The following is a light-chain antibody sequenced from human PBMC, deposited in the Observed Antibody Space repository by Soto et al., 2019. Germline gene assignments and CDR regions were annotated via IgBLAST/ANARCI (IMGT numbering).Light chain of an antibody. CDR2: DAS. V-gene: IGKV3-11*01. Sequence: EIVLTQSPATLSLSPGERATLSCSASQSVSSYLAWYQQKPGQAPRLLIYDASNRATGIPARFSGSGSGTDFTLTISSLEPEDFAVYYCQQRSNWPQFGQGTRLEIK. CDR1: QSVSSY. CDR3: QQRSNWPQ. J-gene: IGKJ5*01.